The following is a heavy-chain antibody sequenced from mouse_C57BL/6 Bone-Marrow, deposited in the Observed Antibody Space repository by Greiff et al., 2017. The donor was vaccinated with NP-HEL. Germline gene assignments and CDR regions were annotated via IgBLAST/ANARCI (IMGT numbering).Heavy chain of an antibody. CDR2: IDPSDSYT. CDR1: GYTFTSYW. D-gene: IGHD2-3*01. V-gene: IGHV1-69*01. CDR3: ARSGDGYLYAMDY. Sequence: QVQLQQPGAELVMPGASVKLSCKASGYTFTSYWMHWVKQRPGQGLEWIGEIDPSDSYTNYNQKFKGKSTLTVDNSSSTAYMQLSSLTSEDSAVYYCARSGDGYLYAMDYWGQGTSVTVSS. J-gene: IGHJ4*01.